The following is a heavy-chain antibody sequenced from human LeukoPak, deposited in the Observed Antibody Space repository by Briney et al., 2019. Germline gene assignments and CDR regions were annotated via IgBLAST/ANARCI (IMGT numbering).Heavy chain of an antibody. J-gene: IGHJ4*02. CDR2: IDWDDDK. V-gene: IGHV2-70*04. CDR3: ARMATRGVNPYFDY. Sequence: SGPTLVNPTQTLTLTCTFSGFSLSTSGMRVSWIRQLPGKALEWLALIDWDDDKFYSTSLKTRLTISKDTSKSQVVLTMTNMDPVDTATYYCARMATRGVNPYFDYWGQGTLVTVSS. CDR1: GFSLSTSGMR. D-gene: IGHD3-10*01.